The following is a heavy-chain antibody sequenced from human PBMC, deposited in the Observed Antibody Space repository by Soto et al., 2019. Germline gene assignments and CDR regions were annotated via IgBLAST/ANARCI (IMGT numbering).Heavy chain of an antibody. CDR3: AKEGAIPGEVDA. J-gene: IGHJ1*01. D-gene: IGHD2-21*01. CDR2: INTSGGNS. CDR1: GFIFTDWF. V-gene: IGHV1-46*01. Sequence: HLAQSGPEVKMSGASVKISCKASGFIFTDWFMHWVRQAPGQGPEWMGIINTSGGNSIYSQKFQDRVTMTRDTSTSTLYVELSSLTSADTAVYYCAKEGAIPGEVDAWGQGTLVTVSS.